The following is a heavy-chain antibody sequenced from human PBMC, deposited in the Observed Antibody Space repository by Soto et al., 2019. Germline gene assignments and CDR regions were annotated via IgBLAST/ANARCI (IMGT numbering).Heavy chain of an antibody. CDR1: GFTFSNAW. V-gene: IGHV3-15*01. J-gene: IGHJ4*02. CDR2: IKSKTDGGTT. CDR3: TKVMSYSNYRTAWVEY. Sequence: EVQLVESGGGLVKPGGSLRLSCAASGFTFSNAWMSWVRQAPGKGLEWVGRIKSKTDGGTTDYAAPVKGRFTISRDDSKKPRYLQMNRLKTEDTGVYYCTKVMSYSNYRTAWVEYWGQGTLVTASS. D-gene: IGHD4-4*01.